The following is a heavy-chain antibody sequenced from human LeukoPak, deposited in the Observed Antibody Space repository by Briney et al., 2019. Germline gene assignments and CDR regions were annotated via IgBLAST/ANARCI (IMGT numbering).Heavy chain of an antibody. CDR2: IYYSGST. CDR1: GGSISSSSYY. D-gene: IGHD2-2*01. Sequence: SETLSLACTVSGGSISSSSYYWGWIRQPPGKGLEWIGSIYYSGSTYYNPSLKSRVTISVDTSKNQFSLKLSSVTAADTAVYYCARLGVPAFDYWGQGTLVTVSS. CDR3: ARLGVPAFDY. V-gene: IGHV4-39*01. J-gene: IGHJ4*02.